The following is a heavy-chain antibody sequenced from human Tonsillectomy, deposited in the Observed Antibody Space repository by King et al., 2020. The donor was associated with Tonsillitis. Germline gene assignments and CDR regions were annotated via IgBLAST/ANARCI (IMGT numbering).Heavy chain of an antibody. CDR2: TRNKANSYTT. V-gene: IGHV3-72*01. CDR3: TRVGVSTSLSDY. CDR1: GFTFSDHY. Sequence: VQLVESGGGLVQPGGSLRLSCAASGFTFSDHYMDWVRQAPGKGLEWVGRTRNKANSYTTEYAASVKGRFTISRDDSKNSLYLQMNSRKTEDTAVYYCTRVGVSTSLSDYWGQGTLVTVSS. J-gene: IGHJ4*02. D-gene: IGHD5/OR15-5a*01.